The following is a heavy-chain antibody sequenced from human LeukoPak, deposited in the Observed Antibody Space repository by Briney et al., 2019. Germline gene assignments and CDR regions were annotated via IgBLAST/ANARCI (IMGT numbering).Heavy chain of an antibody. CDR1: GFTFSSYA. V-gene: IGHV3-23*01. Sequence: GGCLRLSCAASGFTFSSYAMSWVRQAPGKGLEWVSAISGSGGSTYYADSVKGRFTISRDNSKNTLYLQMNSLRAEDTAVYYCAKDGGYYYDSSDHWGQGTLVTVSS. CDR2: ISGSGGST. D-gene: IGHD3-22*01. J-gene: IGHJ4*02. CDR3: AKDGGYYYDSSDH.